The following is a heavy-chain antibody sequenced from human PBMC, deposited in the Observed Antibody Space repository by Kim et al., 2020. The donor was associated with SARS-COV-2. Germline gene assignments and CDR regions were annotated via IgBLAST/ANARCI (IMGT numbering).Heavy chain of an antibody. V-gene: IGHV3-30*03. J-gene: IGHJ4*02. D-gene: IGHD3-9*01. CDR3: ASIDMLTGYLTY. Sequence: FYADSVKGRFTISRDNAQNTVYLQMNSLRTEDTDVYYCASIDMLTGYLTYWGQGTLVTVSS.